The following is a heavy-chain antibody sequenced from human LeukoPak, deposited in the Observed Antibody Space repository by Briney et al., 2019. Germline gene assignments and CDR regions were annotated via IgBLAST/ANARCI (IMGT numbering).Heavy chain of an antibody. CDR3: VQTTGWPGFDY. CDR1: GAPISLFY. V-gene: IGHV4-4*09. D-gene: IGHD6-19*01. J-gene: IGHJ4*02. CDR2: IYNGVPT. Sequence: SETLSLICTTSGAPISLFYWSWVRQPPGNGLEWIGNIYNGVPTFFNPSLKSRVTLSVDTSKTQFSLQLASVTAADTAVYYCVQTTGWPGFDYWGQGILVTVSS.